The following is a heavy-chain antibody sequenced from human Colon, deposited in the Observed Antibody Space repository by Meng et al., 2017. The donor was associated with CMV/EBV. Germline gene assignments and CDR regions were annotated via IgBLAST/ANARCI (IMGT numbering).Heavy chain of an antibody. Sequence: KVSCKASGYSFSTYWIGWVRQMPGKGLEWMGIIYPGDSDTRYSPSFQGQVTISADKSISTAYLQWSSLKASDTAMYYCARAKYSAYDYGMDVWGQGTTVTVSS. D-gene: IGHD5-12*01. CDR2: IYPGDSDT. V-gene: IGHV5-51*01. CDR3: ARAKYSAYDYGMDV. J-gene: IGHJ6*02. CDR1: GYSFSTYW.